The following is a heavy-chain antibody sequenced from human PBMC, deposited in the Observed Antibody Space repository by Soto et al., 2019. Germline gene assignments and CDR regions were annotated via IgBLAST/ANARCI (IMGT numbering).Heavy chain of an antibody. J-gene: IGHJ4*02. CDR3: GRVAPGTSCIDS. CDR2: IDPLDSHT. Sequence: AGESLKISCKASGYIRNTDWISWVRQKPGKGLEWMGRIDPLDSHTKYRPSFEGRVNMSVDKSIATAYLHWSSLETSDSAMYYCGRVAPGTSCIDSWGQGTLVTVSS. D-gene: IGHD1-1*01. V-gene: IGHV5-10-1*01. CDR1: GYIRNTDW.